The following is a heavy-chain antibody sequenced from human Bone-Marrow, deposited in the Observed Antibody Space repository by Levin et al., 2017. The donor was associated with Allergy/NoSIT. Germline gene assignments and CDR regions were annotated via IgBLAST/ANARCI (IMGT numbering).Heavy chain of an antibody. CDR3: AVGPFQTGEMADY. V-gene: IGHV3-72*01. CDR2: TRNKANSYTT. CDR1: GFTFSDHY. J-gene: IGHJ4*02. Sequence: GGSLRLSCAASGFTFSDHYMDWVRQAPGKGLEWVGRTRNKANSYTTEYAASVKGRFTISRDDSKNSLYLQMNSLKTEDTAVYYCAVGPFQTGEMADYWGQGTLVTVSS. D-gene: IGHD7-27*01.